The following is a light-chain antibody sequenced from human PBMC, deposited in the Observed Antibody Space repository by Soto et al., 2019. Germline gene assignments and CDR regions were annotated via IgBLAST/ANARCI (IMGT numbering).Light chain of an antibody. V-gene: IGKV1-5*01. Sequence: DIQMTQSPSTLSASVGDRVTITCRASQSISSWLAWYQQKPGKAPKLLIYDASSLESGVPSRFSGSGSGTDFTLTISGLEPEDFAVYYCQQRSNWPPITFGQGTRLENK. J-gene: IGKJ5*01. CDR3: QQRSNWPPIT. CDR2: DAS. CDR1: QSISSW.